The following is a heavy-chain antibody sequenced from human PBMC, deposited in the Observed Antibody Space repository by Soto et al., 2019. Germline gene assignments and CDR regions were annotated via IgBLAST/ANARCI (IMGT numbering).Heavy chain of an antibody. CDR2: ISYDGNVA. CDR3: AKEGPITNWYFDY. V-gene: IGHV3-30*18. Sequence: QVQLVESGGGVVQPGRSLRLSCAASGFTFSNYGMHRVRQAPGKALEWVIVISYDGNVAYYADSVKGRFTISRDNSKNTLYLQMNSLRTEDTAMYYCAKEGPITNWYFDYWGQGTLVTVSS. CDR1: GFTFSNYG. D-gene: IGHD1-1*01. J-gene: IGHJ4*02.